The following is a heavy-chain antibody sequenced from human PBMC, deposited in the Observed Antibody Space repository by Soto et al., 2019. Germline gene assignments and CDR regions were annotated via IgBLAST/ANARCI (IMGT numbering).Heavy chain of an antibody. CDR2: INGSGSRT. D-gene: IGHD3-22*01. CDR3: TRVEGGYPPDY. J-gene: IGHJ4*02. V-gene: IGHV3-74*01. Sequence: GGSLRLSCAASGFTFSSYAMSWVRQAPGEGLVFVSRINGSGSRTSYADSVKGRFTISRDNAKNTVDLQMNSLRAEDTAVYYCTRVEGGYPPDYWGQGTPVTVSS. CDR1: GFTFSSYA.